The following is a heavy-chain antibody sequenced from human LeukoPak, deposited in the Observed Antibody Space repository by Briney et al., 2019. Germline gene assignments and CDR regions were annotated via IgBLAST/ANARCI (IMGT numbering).Heavy chain of an antibody. Sequence: PGASVKLSCKASGYTFTSYGISWVRQAPGQGLEWMGWINAYNGNTNYAQKLQGRVTMTTDTSTSTAYMELRSLRSDDTAVYYGARATTVTTVPVWFDPWGRGTLVTVSS. CDR2: INAYNGNT. D-gene: IGHD4-17*01. CDR1: GYTFTSYG. V-gene: IGHV1-18*01. J-gene: IGHJ5*02. CDR3: ARATTVTTVPVWFDP.